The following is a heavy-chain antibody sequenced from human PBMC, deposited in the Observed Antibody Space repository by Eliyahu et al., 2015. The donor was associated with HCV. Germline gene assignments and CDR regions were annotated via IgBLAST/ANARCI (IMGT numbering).Heavy chain of an antibody. V-gene: IGHV4-39*07. D-gene: IGHD3-9*01. CDR1: XXSISXSSYY. CDR3: ARIDILTGYPQMDV. CDR2: IYYGGXT. J-gene: IGHJ6*02. Sequence: QLQLQESGPGLVKPSETXSLTCXVSXXSISXSSYYWGWXRQPPGKGLEWIGSIYYGGXTYYNPSLKSRVTISVDTSKNQFSLKLSSVTAADTAVYYCARIDILTGYPQMDVWGQGTTVTVSS.